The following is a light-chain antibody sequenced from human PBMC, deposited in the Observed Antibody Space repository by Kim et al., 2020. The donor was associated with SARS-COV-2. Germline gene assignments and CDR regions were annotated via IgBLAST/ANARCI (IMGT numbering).Light chain of an antibody. CDR3: QQYGSAPPYT. CDR1: QSITSTF. V-gene: IGKV3-20*01. Sequence: EIVLTQSPGPLSLSPGERATLSCRASQSITSTFLAWYQQKPGQAPRLLIYGASNRATGIPDRFSGSGSGTDFTLTISRLKPEDFAVYYCQQYGSAPPYTLGQGTKLEI. CDR2: GAS. J-gene: IGKJ2*01.